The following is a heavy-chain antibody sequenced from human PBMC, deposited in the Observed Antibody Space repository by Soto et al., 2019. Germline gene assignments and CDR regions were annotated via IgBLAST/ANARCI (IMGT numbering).Heavy chain of an antibody. V-gene: IGHV3-11*01. CDR2: IDSGDGTT. CDR3: VRPYYSSSWFPFDR. J-gene: IGHJ4*02. CDR1: GFDFGDYY. Sequence: GGSLRLSCTVSGFDFGDYYMSWIRQAPGKGLEWVSYIDSGDGTTYYTDSVKGRFTISRDNAKKTVYLQMSSLRVEDTALYYCVRPYYSSSWFPFDRWGQGTLVTVSS. D-gene: IGHD6-13*01.